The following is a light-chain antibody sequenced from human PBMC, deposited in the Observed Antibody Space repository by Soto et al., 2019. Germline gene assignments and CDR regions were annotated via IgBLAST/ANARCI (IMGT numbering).Light chain of an antibody. CDR3: EQCDNLPLT. J-gene: IGKJ4*01. CDR1: QDISNY. Sequence: DIQMTQSPSSLPASVGDRVTITCQASQDISNYLNWYQQKPGNAPTLLIYDAFNLETGVPSRFSGGGSGTDFTFTSSGLQPEDIATYYCEQCDNLPLTFGGGTKVEIK. V-gene: IGKV1-33*01. CDR2: DAF.